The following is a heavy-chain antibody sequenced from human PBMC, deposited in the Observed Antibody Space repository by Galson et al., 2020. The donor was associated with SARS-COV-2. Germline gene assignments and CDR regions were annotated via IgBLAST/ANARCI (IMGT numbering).Heavy chain of an antibody. Sequence: SQTLSLTCTVSGGSISSGGYYWSWIRQHPGKGLEWLGYIYYSGSTYYNPSPKSRVTISVDTSKNQFSLKLSSVTAADTAVYYCARVRAAAGNWYFDLWGRGTLVTVSS. CDR3: ARVRAAAGNWYFDL. J-gene: IGHJ2*01. CDR2: IYYSGST. D-gene: IGHD6-13*01. V-gene: IGHV4-31*03. CDR1: GGSISSGGYY.